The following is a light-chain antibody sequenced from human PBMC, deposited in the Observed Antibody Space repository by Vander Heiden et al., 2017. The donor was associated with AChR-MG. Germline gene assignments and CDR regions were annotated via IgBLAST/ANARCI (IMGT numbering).Light chain of an antibody. J-gene: IGLJ2*01. V-gene: IGLV2-8*01. CDR3: STYAGSNNLV. Sequence: QSALTQPPSASGSPGQPVTIPCTGTSRDVGRYNYLSWYPQHPGKARKLMIYEVSKRTAGVPDRFSGSKAGNTASLTVSGLQAEDEAEYYCSTYAGSNNLVFGGGTKLTVL. CDR2: EVS. CDR1: SRDVGRYNY.